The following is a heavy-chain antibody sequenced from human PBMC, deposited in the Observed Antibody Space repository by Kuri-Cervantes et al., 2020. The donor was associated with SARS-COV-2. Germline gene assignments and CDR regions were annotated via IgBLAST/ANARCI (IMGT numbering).Heavy chain of an antibody. CDR2: IYYSGST. CDR1: GGSISSGGYY. V-gene: IGHV4-31*03. Sequence: SETLSLTCTVSGGSISSGGYYWSWIRQHPGKGLEWIGNIYYSGSTYYNPSLKSRVIISVDTSKNQFSLKLSSVTAADTAVYYCARADPSITIFGVVIIGAFDIWGQGTMVTVSS. J-gene: IGHJ3*02. D-gene: IGHD3-3*01. CDR3: ARADPSITIFGVVIIGAFDI.